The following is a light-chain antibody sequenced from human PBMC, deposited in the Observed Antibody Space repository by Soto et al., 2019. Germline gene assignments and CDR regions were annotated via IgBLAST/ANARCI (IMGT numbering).Light chain of an antibody. CDR3: LQYGSSNT. CDR2: DAS. Sequence: EIAMTQSPATLSVSPGERATLSCRASQSVSSKLAWYQQKPGQAPRLLIYDASTRATGIPARFSGSGSGTEFTITISSLQSEDFAVYYCLQYGSSNTFGQGTRLEI. V-gene: IGKV3-15*01. CDR1: QSVSSK. J-gene: IGKJ5*01.